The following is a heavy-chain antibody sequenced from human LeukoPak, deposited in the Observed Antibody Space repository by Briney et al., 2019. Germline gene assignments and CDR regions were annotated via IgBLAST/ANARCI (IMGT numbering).Heavy chain of an antibody. CDR2: IYYSGST. J-gene: IGHJ6*02. CDR3: ARGTYYYDSSGYLSSYYYYGMDV. CDR1: GGSISSYY. Sequence: SETLSLTCTVSGGSISSYYWSWIRQPPGKGLEWIGYIYYSGSTNYNPSLKSRVTISVDTSKNQFSLKLSSVTAADTAVYYCARGTYYYDSSGYLSSYYYYGMDVWGQGTTVTVSS. V-gene: IGHV4-59*12. D-gene: IGHD3-22*01.